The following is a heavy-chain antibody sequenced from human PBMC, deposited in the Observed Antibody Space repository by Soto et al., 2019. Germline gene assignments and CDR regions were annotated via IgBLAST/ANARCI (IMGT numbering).Heavy chain of an antibody. CDR1: GFTFSSYA. V-gene: IGHV3-23*01. D-gene: IGHD3-9*01. CDR3: AKAALSRLGPPPLFDY. CDR2: ISGSGGST. J-gene: IGHJ4*02. Sequence: EVQLLESGGGLVQPGGSMRLSCAASGFTFSSYAMSWVRQAPGKGLEWVSAISGSGGSTYYADSVKGRFTISRDNSKNTLYLQMNSLRAEDTAVYYCAKAALSRLGPPPLFDYWGQGTLVTVSS.